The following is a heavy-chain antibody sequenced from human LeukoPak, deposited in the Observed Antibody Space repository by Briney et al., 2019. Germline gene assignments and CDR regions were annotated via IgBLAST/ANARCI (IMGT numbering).Heavy chain of an antibody. V-gene: IGHV3-11*04. D-gene: IGHD6-19*01. Sequence: GGSLRLSCAASGFTFSDYYMGWIRQAPGKGLDWVSYISNSGNNIYYADSVKGRFTTSRDNAKNSLYLQMNSLRADDRAVYFCARYGLGYYYMDVWGKGTTVTVSS. CDR2: ISNSGNNI. J-gene: IGHJ6*03. CDR1: GFTFSDYY. CDR3: ARYGLGYYYMDV.